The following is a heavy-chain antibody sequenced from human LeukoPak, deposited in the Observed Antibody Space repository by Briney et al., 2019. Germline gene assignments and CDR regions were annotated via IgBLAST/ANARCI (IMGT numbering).Heavy chain of an antibody. J-gene: IGHJ5*02. Sequence: SESLCLTCTVSGGSISSYYWSGVREPPGKGLEWGGYIYYSGSTNYNPCLKRRVTISVETCKKQFSLKLSSVTAADPAVYYCASDLLSGWFDPWGQGTLVTVSS. V-gene: IGHV4-59*01. D-gene: IGHD3-9*01. CDR2: IYYSGST. CDR1: GGSISSYY. CDR3: ASDLLSGWFDP.